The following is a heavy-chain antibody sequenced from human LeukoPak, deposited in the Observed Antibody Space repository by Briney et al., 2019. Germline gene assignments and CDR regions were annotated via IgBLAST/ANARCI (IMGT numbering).Heavy chain of an antibody. V-gene: IGHV4-39*01. CDR2: IYHSGIT. Sequence: SETLSLTRTVSGGSISSGTYYWDWIRQAPGKGLEWIGNIYHSGITYYNPSLKSRVTMSVDTSKNQFSLKLNSLTAADTAVYYCARHHSALNWFDPWGQGTLVTVSS. D-gene: IGHD2-21*01. CDR1: GGSISSGTYY. J-gene: IGHJ5*02. CDR3: ARHHSALNWFDP.